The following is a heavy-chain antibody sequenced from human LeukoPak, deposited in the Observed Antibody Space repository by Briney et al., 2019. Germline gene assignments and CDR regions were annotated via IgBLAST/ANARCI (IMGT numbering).Heavy chain of an antibody. J-gene: IGHJ6*02. CDR1: GFTVSSNY. V-gene: IGHV3-53*01. CDR2: IYSGGST. CDR3: AREIFMDV. D-gene: IGHD3-3*01. Sequence: GGSLRLSCAASGFTVSSNYMSWVRQAPGKGLEWVSVIYSGGSTYYADSVKGRFTISRDDAETSLYLQMNSLRAEDTAVYYCAREIFMDVWGQGTTVTVSS.